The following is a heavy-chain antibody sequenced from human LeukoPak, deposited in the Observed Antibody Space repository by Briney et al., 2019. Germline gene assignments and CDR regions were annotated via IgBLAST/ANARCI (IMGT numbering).Heavy chain of an antibody. J-gene: IGHJ4*02. Sequence: GGSLIRSCAASGFTFSIYAMNWVRQAPGKGLEWVSSISANGGETHYADSVKGRFTISRDNSKNALYLQINNPRVEDTAVYYCAKRYYDFPLDYWGQGTLVTVSS. D-gene: IGHD3-3*01. CDR2: ISANGGET. V-gene: IGHV3-23*01. CDR1: GFTFSIYA. CDR3: AKRYYDFPLDY.